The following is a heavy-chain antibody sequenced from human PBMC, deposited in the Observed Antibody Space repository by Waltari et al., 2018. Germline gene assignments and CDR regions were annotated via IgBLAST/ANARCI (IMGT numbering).Heavy chain of an antibody. J-gene: IGHJ6*02. CDR2: ITTDGSRT. D-gene: IGHD2-15*01. V-gene: IGHV3-74*01. CDR1: GFTFSSYW. CDR3: ARHRPGGYGMDV. Sequence: EVQLVESVGGLVQPGGSLRLSCEASGFTFSSYWMHWVRQVPGKGMVWVSAITTDGSRTRYADSLKGRFIIYRDNAKNTLYLQMNSLRAEDTAVYYCARHRPGGYGMDVWGHGTTVTVSS.